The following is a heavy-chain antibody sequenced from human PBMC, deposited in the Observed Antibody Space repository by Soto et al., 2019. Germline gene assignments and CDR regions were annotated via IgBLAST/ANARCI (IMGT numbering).Heavy chain of an antibody. CDR1: GCPISSGPYP. V-gene: IGHV4-39*01. CDR2: FYYSGST. Sequence: SETLSRPSSISGCPISSGPYPWGWNPQPPGKGLEWIGTFYYSGSTHYNPSLESRVTISVDTSKKQFSLRVNSVTTADTAVYYCARLGGYCSSTTCYGYYAMDVWGQGTTVS. J-gene: IGHJ6*02. D-gene: IGHD2-2*01. CDR3: ARLGGYCSSTTCYGYYAMDV.